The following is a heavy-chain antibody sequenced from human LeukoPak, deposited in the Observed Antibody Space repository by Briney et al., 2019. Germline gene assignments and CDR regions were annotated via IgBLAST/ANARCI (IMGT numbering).Heavy chain of an antibody. Sequence: GGSLRLSCAASGFTFSTYSMTWVRQAPGKGLEWVSFISSSVNYIYYADSVKGRFTISRDNAKNSLYLQMNSLRAEDTAVYYCARDGDDGGYFDYRGQGTLVTVSS. CDR3: ARDGDDGGYFDY. V-gene: IGHV3-21*01. J-gene: IGHJ4*02. CDR2: ISSSVNYI. D-gene: IGHD7-27*01. CDR1: GFTFSTYS.